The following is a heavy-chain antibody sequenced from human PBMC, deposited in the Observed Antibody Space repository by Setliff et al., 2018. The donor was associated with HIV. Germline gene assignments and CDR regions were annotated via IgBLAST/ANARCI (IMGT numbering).Heavy chain of an antibody. Sequence: ASVKVSCKTSGFTFTNYAIHWVRQAPGQRLEWMGWINAGNGNTKYSQGLQGRLTITRDTSASTAYMDLSSLRSEDMAVYYCARERDSDGFQFDPWGQGT. D-gene: IGHD3-22*01. V-gene: IGHV1-3*03. J-gene: IGHJ5*02. CDR1: GFTFTNYA. CDR2: INAGNGNT. CDR3: ARERDSDGFQFDP.